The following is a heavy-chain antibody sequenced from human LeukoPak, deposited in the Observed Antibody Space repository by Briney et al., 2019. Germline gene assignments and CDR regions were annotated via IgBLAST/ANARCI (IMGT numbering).Heavy chain of an antibody. J-gene: IGHJ5*02. D-gene: IGHD4-11*01. CDR1: GFTFSSYA. CDR3: ARSAATTITTSALNWFDP. Sequence: GGSLRLSCAASGFTFSSYAMSWVRQVPGKGLEWVSSISGSAAGTYYADSVKGRFTISRDNSNNTLYLQMSSLRAEDTAVYYCARSAATTITTSALNWFDPWGQGTLVTVSS. CDR2: ISGSAAGT. V-gene: IGHV3-23*01.